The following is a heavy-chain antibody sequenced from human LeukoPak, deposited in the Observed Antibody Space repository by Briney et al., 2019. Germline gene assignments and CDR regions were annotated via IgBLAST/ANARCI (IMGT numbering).Heavy chain of an antibody. Sequence: GGSLRLSCAASGFTFSSYSMNWVRQAPGKGLEWVSSISSSRSYIYYADSVKGRFTISRDNAKNSLYLQMNSLRAEDTAVYYCRPKDSTYAGGDWGQGTLVTVSS. V-gene: IGHV3-21*01. D-gene: IGHD2-8*02. J-gene: IGHJ4*02. CDR2: ISSSRSYI. CDR3: RPKDSTYAGGD. CDR1: GFTFSSYS.